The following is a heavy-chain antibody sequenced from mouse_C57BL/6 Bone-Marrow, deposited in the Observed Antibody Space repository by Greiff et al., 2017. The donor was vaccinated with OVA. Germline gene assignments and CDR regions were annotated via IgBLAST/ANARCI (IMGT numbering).Heavy chain of an antibody. Sequence: VQLQQSGPELVKPGASVKISCKASGYAFSSSWMNWVKQRPGKGLEWIGRIYPGDGDTNYNGKFKGKATLTADKSSSTAYMQLSSLTSEDSAVYFCARPAQAFDYWGQGTTLTVSS. CDR3: ARPAQAFDY. V-gene: IGHV1-82*01. D-gene: IGHD3-2*02. CDR1: GYAFSSSW. J-gene: IGHJ2*01. CDR2: IYPGDGDT.